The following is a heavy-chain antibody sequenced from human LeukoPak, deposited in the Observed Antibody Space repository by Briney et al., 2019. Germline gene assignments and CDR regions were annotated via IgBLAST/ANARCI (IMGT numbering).Heavy chain of an antibody. CDR1: GYTFTGYY. D-gene: IGHD3-10*01. CDR3: ARSVLSHYYGSGSYKFDY. J-gene: IGHJ4*02. Sequence: ASVKVSCKASGYTFTGYYMHWVRQAPGRGLEWMGWINPNSGGTNYAQKFQGRVTMTRDTYISTDYMELSRLRSDDTAMYYCARSVLSHYYGSGSYKFDYWGQGTLVTVSS. V-gene: IGHV1-2*02. CDR2: INPNSGGT.